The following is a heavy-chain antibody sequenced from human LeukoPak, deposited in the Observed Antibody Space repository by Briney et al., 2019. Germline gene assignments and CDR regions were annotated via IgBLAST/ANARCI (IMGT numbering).Heavy chain of an antibody. V-gene: IGHV5-51*01. CDR2: MYPGDSDT. D-gene: IGHD1-14*01. J-gene: IGHJ4*02. CDR3: ARQSHSITDY. CDR1: GYYFTNCW. Sequence: GESLKISCAGSGYYFTNCWIGLVRQMSGEGLEWMGIMYPGDSDTRYSPSFQGQVTISADRSISTAYLQWSSLKASDTAMYYCARQSHSITDYWGQGTLVTVSS.